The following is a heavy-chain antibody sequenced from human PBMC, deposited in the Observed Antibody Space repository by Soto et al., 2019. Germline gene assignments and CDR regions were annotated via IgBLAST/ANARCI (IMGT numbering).Heavy chain of an antibody. Sequence: QITLQESGPSVVKPPQTLTLTCTFPGFSLNGCGVAVGWVRQTPNKALEWLGLIYWRGTQRYGPSLDTRVTITKDSSKNQVVLTMSNMAPVDTGTYFCIHRGEGRRHFDYWGQGALVTVSS. V-gene: IGHV2-5*05. CDR1: GFSLNGCGVA. CDR2: IYWRGTQ. CDR3: IHRGEGRRHFDY. D-gene: IGHD2-15*01. J-gene: IGHJ4*02.